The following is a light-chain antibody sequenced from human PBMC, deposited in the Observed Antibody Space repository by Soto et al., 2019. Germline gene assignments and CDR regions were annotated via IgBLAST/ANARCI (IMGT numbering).Light chain of an antibody. Sequence: QSALTQPASVSGSPGQSIIISCTGTSSDVGGYNYVSWYQQHPGKAPKLMIYDVSNRPSGVSNRFSGSKSGNTASLTISGLQAEDEADYFCSSYTSSSAPSAVFGGGTQLTVL. CDR2: DVS. CDR3: SSYTSSSAPSAV. V-gene: IGLV2-14*01. J-gene: IGLJ7*01. CDR1: SSDVGGYNY.